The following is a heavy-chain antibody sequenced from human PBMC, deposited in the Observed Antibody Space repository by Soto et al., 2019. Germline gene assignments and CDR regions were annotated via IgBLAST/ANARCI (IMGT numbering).Heavy chain of an antibody. Sequence: QITLKESGPTLVKPTQTLTLTCTFSGFSLRTSVVGVGWIRQPPGKALEWLALIYWDDDKSYSPSLKSRLTIAQDTSKKQVGLAMANMDPVDTATYYCALLEYGDYSFFDYWGRGTLVTVSS. J-gene: IGHJ4*02. D-gene: IGHD4-17*01. CDR3: ALLEYGDYSFFDY. V-gene: IGHV2-5*02. CDR1: GFSLRTSVVG. CDR2: IYWDDDK.